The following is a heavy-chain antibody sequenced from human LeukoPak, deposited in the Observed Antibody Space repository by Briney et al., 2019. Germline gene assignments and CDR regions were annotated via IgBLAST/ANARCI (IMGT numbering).Heavy chain of an antibody. CDR2: IGPHSTFT. CDR3: VREGEGPLSKDFDY. J-gene: IGHJ4*02. Sequence: GASMKDSCKSSGFTFTDHYIHGVREGPGQGLEWRGYIGPHSTFTSSPQEFQGRVTMTRDASMSTAYMELTRLTSDDTAVYYCVREGEGPLSKDFDYWGQGTLVTVSS. D-gene: IGHD2/OR15-2a*01. V-gene: IGHV1-2*02. CDR1: GFTFTDHY.